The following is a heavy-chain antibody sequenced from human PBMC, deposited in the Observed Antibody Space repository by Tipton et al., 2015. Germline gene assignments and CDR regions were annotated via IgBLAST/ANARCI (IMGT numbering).Heavy chain of an antibody. CDR2: IYYSGST. V-gene: IGHV4-59*08. D-gene: IGHD4-17*01. Sequence: TLSLTCTVSGGSISHYYWSWIRQPPGKGLEWFGHIYYSGSTNYNPSLKSRVTMSVDTSKNQFSLKLSSVTATDTAVYYCGRHPPLRLEIDYWGQGTLVTVSS. J-gene: IGHJ4*02. CDR1: GGSISHYY. CDR3: GRHPPLRLEIDY.